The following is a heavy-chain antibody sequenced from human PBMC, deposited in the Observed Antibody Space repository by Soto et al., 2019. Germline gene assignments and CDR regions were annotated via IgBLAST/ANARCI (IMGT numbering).Heavy chain of an antibody. J-gene: IGHJ4*02. D-gene: IGHD6-25*01. V-gene: IGHV3-7*01. CDR2: MSPDGRKR. CDR3: SRDPLAFHIGGH. CDR1: GFTFSDYW. Sequence: EVQLVESGGGLVQPGGSLRLSCAASGFTFSDYWLSWVRQSPVKGLEWVANMSPDGRKRYYLDSLKGRFTISRDNAKNSLYLQMNRLSAEDTAVYFCSRDPLAFHIGGHLGQGTLVTVSS.